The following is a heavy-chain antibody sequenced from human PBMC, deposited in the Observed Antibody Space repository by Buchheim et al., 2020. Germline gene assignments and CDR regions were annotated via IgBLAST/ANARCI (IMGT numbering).Heavy chain of an antibody. J-gene: IGHJ4*02. CDR1: GFILSSYW. Sequence: EVQLVESGGGLVQPGGSLRLSCAASGFILSSYWMHWVRQVPGKGLVWVSGINNDGSKTRYADSVKGRFTISRDNVKNTLYLQMNSLRAEDTAVYHCARDTDYGGNSGFLYWGQGSL. CDR2: INNDGSKT. D-gene: IGHD4-23*01. V-gene: IGHV3-74*01. CDR3: ARDTDYGGNSGFLY.